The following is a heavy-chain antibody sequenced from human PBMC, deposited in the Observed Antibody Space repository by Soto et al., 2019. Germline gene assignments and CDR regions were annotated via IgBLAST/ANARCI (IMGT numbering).Heavy chain of an antibody. CDR1: GYTFTSYA. J-gene: IGHJ6*02. CDR3: ARDGCSSTSCYGLSGGMDV. D-gene: IGHD2-2*01. V-gene: IGHV1-3*01. Sequence: GASVKVSCKASGYTFTSYAMHWVRQAPGQRLEWMGWINAGNGNTKYSQKFQGRVTMNRDTSVSTACMELSRLRSDDTAVYYCARDGCSSTSCYGLSGGMDVWGQGTTVTVSS. CDR2: INAGNGNT.